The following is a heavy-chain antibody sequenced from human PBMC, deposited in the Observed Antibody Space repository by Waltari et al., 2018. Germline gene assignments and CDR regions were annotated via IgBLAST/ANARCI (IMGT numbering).Heavy chain of an antibody. Sequence: EVQLVESGGGLVQPGGSLRLSCEAAGFTFSSYWLYWVRQAPGKGLGWVSRIHADGSATTYADSVMGRFTISRDNAKNTVFLQMNSLRAEDTAVYYCARGGHFDWLPTDYWGQGTLVTVSS. CDR2: IHADGSAT. CDR3: ARGGHFDWLPTDY. CDR1: GFTFSSYW. J-gene: IGHJ4*02. D-gene: IGHD3-9*01. V-gene: IGHV3-74*01.